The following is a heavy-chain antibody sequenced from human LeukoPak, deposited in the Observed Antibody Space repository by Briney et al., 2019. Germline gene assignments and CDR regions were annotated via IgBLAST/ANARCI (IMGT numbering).Heavy chain of an antibody. J-gene: IGHJ4*02. CDR2: INHSGST. CDR1: GGSISSYY. CDR3: ARVVLERFDY. Sequence: SETLSLTCTVSGGSISSYYWSWIRQPPGKGLEWIGEINHSGSTNYNPSLKSRVTISVDTSKNQFSLKLSSVTAADTAVYYCARVVLERFDYWGQGTLVTVSS. V-gene: IGHV4-34*01. D-gene: IGHD2-8*01.